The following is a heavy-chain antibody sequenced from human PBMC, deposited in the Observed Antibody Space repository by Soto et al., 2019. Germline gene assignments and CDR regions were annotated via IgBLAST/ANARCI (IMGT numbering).Heavy chain of an antibody. V-gene: IGHV3-48*01. CDR1: GFTFSSSS. D-gene: IGHD3-22*01. Sequence: EVQLVASGGGLVQPGGSLRLSCAASGFTFSSSSMNWVRQAPGKGLEWVSFIDTLSSTMYYADSVRGRFTISRDNAKNSLYLQMNSLRAVDTAIYYCTGGGVSSGPGYWGQGTRVTVSS. J-gene: IGHJ4*02. CDR3: TGGGVSSGPGY. CDR2: IDTLSSTM.